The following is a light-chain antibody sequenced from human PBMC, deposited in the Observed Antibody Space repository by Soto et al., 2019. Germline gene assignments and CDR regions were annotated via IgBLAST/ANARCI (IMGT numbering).Light chain of an antibody. V-gene: IGKV3-20*01. Sequence: EIVLTQSPGTLSLSAGERATLSCRASQSFSNNYLAWYQQKPGQAPRLLIYGASNRATGIPDRFSGSGCGTDFTLTISRLEPEDFAVYYCHQYNHWLTWTFGQGTKVDIK. J-gene: IGKJ1*01. CDR1: QSFSNNY. CDR3: HQYNHWLTWT. CDR2: GAS.